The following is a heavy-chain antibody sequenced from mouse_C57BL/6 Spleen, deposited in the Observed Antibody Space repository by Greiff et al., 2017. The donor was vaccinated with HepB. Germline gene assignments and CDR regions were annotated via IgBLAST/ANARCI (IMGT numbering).Heavy chain of an antibody. Sequence: EVQLVESGPGMVKPSQSLSLTCTVTGYSITSGYDWHWIRHFPGNKLEWMGYISYSGSTNYNPSLKSRISITHDTSKNHFFLKLNSVTTEDTATYYCARSGDYEGYFDVWGTGTTVTVSS. CDR2: ISYSGST. J-gene: IGHJ1*03. D-gene: IGHD2-4*01. V-gene: IGHV3-1*01. CDR3: ARSGDYEGYFDV. CDR1: GYSITSGYD.